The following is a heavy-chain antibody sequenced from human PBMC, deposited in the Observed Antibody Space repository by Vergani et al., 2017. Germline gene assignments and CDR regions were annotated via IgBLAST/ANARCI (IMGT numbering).Heavy chain of an antibody. Sequence: EVQLVESGGGLVQPGGSLRLSCAASGFTVSSNYMSWVRQAPGKGLEWVSVIYSGGSTYYADSVKGRFTISRDNSKNTLYLQMNSLRAEDTAVYYCASTSITMVRGAVEYWGQVTLVTVSS. V-gene: IGHV3-66*02. CDR1: GFTVSSNY. D-gene: IGHD3-10*01. J-gene: IGHJ4*02. CDR2: IYSGGST. CDR3: ASTSITMVRGAVEY.